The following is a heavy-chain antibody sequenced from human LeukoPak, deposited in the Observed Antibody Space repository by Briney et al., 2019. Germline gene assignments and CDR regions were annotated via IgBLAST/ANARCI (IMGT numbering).Heavy chain of an antibody. CDR1: GGTFSSYA. J-gene: IGHJ4*02. CDR2: IIPIFGTA. Sequence: SVKVSCKASGGTFSSYAISWVRQAPGQGLEWMGGIIPIFGTANYAQKFQGRVTITADESTSTAYMELSSLRSEGTAVYYCAHLPRRGSGWYDYWGQGTLVTVSS. D-gene: IGHD6-13*01. V-gene: IGHV1-69*01. CDR3: AHLPRRGSGWYDY.